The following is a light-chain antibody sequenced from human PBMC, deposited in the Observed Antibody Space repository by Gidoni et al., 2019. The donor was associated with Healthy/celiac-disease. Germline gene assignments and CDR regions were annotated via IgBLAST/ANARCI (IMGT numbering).Light chain of an antibody. CDR1: QSPLLSNGYNY. CDR3: IQALQTPGT. Sequence: ILLTQPPLSLPVTPAAPASISCRSSQSPLLSNGYNYLDWYPQKPGHSPQLLIYLGSNRATGVPDRFSGSGSGTDFTLKISRVEAEDVGVYYCIQALQTPGTFGQGTKLEIK. V-gene: IGKV2-28*01. CDR2: LGS. J-gene: IGKJ2*01.